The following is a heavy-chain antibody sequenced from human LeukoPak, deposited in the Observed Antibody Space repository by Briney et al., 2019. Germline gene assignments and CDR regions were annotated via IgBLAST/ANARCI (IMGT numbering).Heavy chain of an antibody. CDR1: GYSFTTHW. D-gene: IGHD6-13*01. CDR3: ARRIAAAGADGLDV. CDR2: IYPGDSDT. Sequence: GESLKISCKGSGYSFTTHWIAWVRQMPGKGLEWMGIIYPGDSDTTYSPSFQGQVTISADKSISTAYLQWSSLRASDAAMYYCARRIAAAGADGLDVWGQGTTVTVPS. V-gene: IGHV5-51*01. J-gene: IGHJ6*02.